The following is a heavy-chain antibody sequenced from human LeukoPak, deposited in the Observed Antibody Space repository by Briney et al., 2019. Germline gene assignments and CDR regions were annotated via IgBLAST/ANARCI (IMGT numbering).Heavy chain of an antibody. CDR2: ISSSSSYI. D-gene: IGHD2-8*01. J-gene: IGHJ6*03. CDR1: GFTFSSYS. V-gene: IGHV3-21*01. CDR3: AKDRCSNGIGCYYYYMDV. Sequence: GGSLRLSCAASGFTFSSYSMNWVRQAPGKGLEWVSSISSSSSYIYYADSVKGRFSISRDSSKNILYLQMNSLRAEDTTIYYCAKDRCSNGIGCYYYYMDVWGKGTTVTISS.